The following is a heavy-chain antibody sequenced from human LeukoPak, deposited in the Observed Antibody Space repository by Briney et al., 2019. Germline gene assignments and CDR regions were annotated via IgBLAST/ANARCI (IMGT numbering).Heavy chain of an antibody. CDR2: INSDGSST. CDR1: GFTFSSYW. V-gene: IGHV3-74*01. Sequence: GGSLRPSCAASGFTFSSYWMHWVRQAPGKGLVWVSRINSDGSSTSYADSVKGRFTISRDNAKNTLYLQMNSLRAEDTAVYYCARDRIAAAGTVDYWGQGTLVTVSS. D-gene: IGHD6-13*01. CDR3: ARDRIAAAGTVDY. J-gene: IGHJ4*02.